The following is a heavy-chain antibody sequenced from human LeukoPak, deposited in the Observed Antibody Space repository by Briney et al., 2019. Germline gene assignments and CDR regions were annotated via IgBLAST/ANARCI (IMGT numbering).Heavy chain of an antibody. D-gene: IGHD1-1*01. CDR1: GGTFSSYA. J-gene: IGHJ4*02. CDR3: AREPSPTFSGTTSDY. V-gene: IGHV1-69*05. Sequence: GASVKVSCKGSGGTFSSYAISWVRQAPGQGLEWMGRIIPIFGTANYAQKFQGRVTITTDESTSTAYMELSSLRSEDTAVYYCAREPSPTFSGTTSDYWGQGTLVTVSS. CDR2: IIPIFGTA.